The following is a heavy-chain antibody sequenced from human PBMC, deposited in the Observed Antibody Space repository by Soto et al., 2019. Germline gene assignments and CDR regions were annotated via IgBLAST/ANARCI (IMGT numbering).Heavy chain of an antibody. Sequence: ASETLSLTCTVSGGSISSYYWSWIRQPPGKGLEWIGYIYYSGSTNYNPSLKSRVTISVDTSKNQFSLKLSSVTAADTAVYYCARVGRVVPAANWFDPWGQGTLVTVSS. D-gene: IGHD2-2*01. J-gene: IGHJ5*02. CDR1: GGSISSYY. CDR3: ARVGRVVPAANWFDP. CDR2: IYYSGST. V-gene: IGHV4-59*01.